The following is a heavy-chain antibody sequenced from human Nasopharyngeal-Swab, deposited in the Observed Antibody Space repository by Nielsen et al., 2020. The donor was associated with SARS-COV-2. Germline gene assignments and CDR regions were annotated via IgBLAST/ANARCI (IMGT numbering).Heavy chain of an antibody. Sequence: SETLSLTCTVSGGSISSYYWSWIRQPPGKGLEWIGYIYYSGSTNYNPSLKSRVTISVDTSKNQFSLKLSSVTAADTAVYYCARGADSSGYSMYYFDYWGQGTLDTVSS. J-gene: IGHJ4*02. CDR1: GGSISSYY. CDR2: IYYSGST. D-gene: IGHD3-22*01. CDR3: ARGADSSGYSMYYFDY. V-gene: IGHV4-59*08.